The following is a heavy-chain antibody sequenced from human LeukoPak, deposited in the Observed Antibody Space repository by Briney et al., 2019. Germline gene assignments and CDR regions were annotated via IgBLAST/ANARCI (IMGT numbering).Heavy chain of an antibody. J-gene: IGHJ4*02. CDR3: ARGAKGDYDSSVYYLDY. V-gene: IGHV4-34*01. CDR1: GGSFSGYY. D-gene: IGHD3-22*01. Sequence: SETLSLTCTVSGGSFSGYYWSWIRQPPWKGLEWIGEINHSGSTNYNPSLKSRVTISVDTSKNQFSLKLSSVTAADTAVYYCARGAKGDYDSSVYYLDYWGQGTLVTVSS. CDR2: INHSGST.